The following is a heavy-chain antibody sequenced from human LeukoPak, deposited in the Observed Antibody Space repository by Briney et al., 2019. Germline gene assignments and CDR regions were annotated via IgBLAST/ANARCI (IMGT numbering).Heavy chain of an antibody. CDR3: GKTTAGYSSGQKPAWPVDY. CDR2: IFGSGGSP. D-gene: IGHD5-18*01. V-gene: IGHV3-23*01. CDR1: GGSISSYY. J-gene: IGHJ4*02. Sequence: ETLSLTCTVSGGSISSYYWSWIRQPPGKGLDWIAGIFGSGGSPHYADSVKGRFTISRDNSKNTVYLQINSLRAEDTAVYYCGKTTAGYSSGQKPAWPVDYWGQGTLVTVSS.